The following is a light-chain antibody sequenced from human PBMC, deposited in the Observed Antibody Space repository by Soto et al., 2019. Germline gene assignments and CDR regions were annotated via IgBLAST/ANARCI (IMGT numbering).Light chain of an antibody. CDR3: QQYGGSPIT. V-gene: IGKV3-20*01. Sequence: IVLTQSPGNLSLSPWERVTLSCRASRSVTTRLAWYQHKPGQAPRLLRSGASSRASGVPVRFSGSGSGTDFTLTISRLEPEDFALYYCQQYGGSPITFGLGTRLEIK. CDR2: GAS. CDR1: RSVTTR. J-gene: IGKJ5*01.